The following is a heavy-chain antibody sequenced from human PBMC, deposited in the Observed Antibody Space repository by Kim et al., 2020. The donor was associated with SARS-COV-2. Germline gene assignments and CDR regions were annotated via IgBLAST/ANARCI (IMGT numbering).Heavy chain of an antibody. CDR2: IIPILGIA. J-gene: IGHJ4*02. D-gene: IGHD3-22*01. CDR3: ATVLSSGYYYY. V-gene: IGHV1-69*04. Sequence: SVKVSCKASGGTFSSYAISWVRQAPGQGLEWMGRIIPILGIANYAQKFQGRVTITADKSTSTAYMELSSLRSEDTAVYYCATVLSSGYYYYWGQGTLVTVSS. CDR1: GGTFSSYA.